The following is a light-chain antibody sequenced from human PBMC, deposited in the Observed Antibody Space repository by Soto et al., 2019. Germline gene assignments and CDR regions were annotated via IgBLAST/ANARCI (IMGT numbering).Light chain of an antibody. V-gene: IGKV1-5*01. CDR2: DAS. J-gene: IGKJ1*01. Sequence: DVPMTQSPSTPSASVGERVTISCRASQSISSWLAWYQQKPGKAPKLLIYDASSLESGVPSRFSGSGSGTEFTLTISSLQPDDFATYYCQQYNSYSRTFGQGSNVDI. CDR3: QQYNSYSRT. CDR1: QSISSW.